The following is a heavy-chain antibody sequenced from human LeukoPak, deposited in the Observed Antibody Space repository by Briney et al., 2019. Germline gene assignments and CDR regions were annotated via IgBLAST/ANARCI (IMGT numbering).Heavy chain of an antibody. V-gene: IGHV1-2*02. J-gene: IGHJ4*02. Sequence: ASLKVSSKPSGYTFTGYYMHSVRQAPGQGLEWMGWINPNSGGTNYAQKFQGRVTMTRDTSISTAYMELSRLRSDDTAVYYCARAVSRLQQLVLDYWGQGTLVTVSS. CDR1: GYTFTGYY. CDR3: ARAVSRLQQLVLDY. CDR2: INPNSGGT. D-gene: IGHD6-13*01.